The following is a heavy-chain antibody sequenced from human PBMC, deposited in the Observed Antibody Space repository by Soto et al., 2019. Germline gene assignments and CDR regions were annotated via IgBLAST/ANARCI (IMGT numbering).Heavy chain of an antibody. J-gene: IGHJ3*02. CDR3: AKLPVGAHGGVDAFDI. Sequence: GSLRLSCAASGFTFSSYGMHWVRQAPGKGLEWVAVISYDGSNKYYADSVKGRFTTSRDNSKNTLYLQMNSLRAEDTAVYYCAKLPVGAHGGVDAFDIWGQGTMVTVSS. V-gene: IGHV3-30*18. CDR1: GFTFSSYG. CDR2: ISYDGSNK. D-gene: IGHD1-26*01.